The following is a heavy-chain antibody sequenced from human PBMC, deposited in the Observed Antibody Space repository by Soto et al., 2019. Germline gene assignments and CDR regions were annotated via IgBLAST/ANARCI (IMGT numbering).Heavy chain of an antibody. D-gene: IGHD3-10*01. CDR1: GGTFSSYA. V-gene: IGHV1-69*13. CDR2: IIPIFGTA. J-gene: IGHJ6*02. CDR3: ARGAYGSGSYYNIVYYGLDV. Sequence: SVKVSCKASGGTFSSYAISWVRQAPGQGLEWMGGIIPIFGTANYAQKFQGRVTITADESTSTAYMELSSLRSEDTAVYYCARGAYGSGSYYNIVYYGLDVWRQGTTVTVSS.